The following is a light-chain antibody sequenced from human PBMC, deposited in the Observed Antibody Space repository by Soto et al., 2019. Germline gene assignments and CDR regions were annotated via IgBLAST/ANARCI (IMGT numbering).Light chain of an antibody. V-gene: IGLV2-23*03. Sequence: QSALTQPASVSGSPGQSITISCTGTSTDVGSYNLVSWYQQHPGKAPKLMIYESSERPSGVSNRFSGSKSGNTASLTISGLQAEDEADYYCCSYAGSSTFGVVFGGGTQLTVL. CDR2: ESS. CDR1: STDVGSYNL. J-gene: IGLJ2*01. CDR3: CSYAGSSTFGVV.